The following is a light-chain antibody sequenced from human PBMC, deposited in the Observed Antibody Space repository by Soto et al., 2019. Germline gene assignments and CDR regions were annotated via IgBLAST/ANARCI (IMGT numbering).Light chain of an antibody. Sequence: QSALTQPASVSGSPGQSITISCTGTSSDVGGYNDVSWYQQHPGKAPKLMIYDVSNRPSGVSNRFSGSKSGNKASLNISGLQAEDEADYYCSSYTRSSTVVFGGGTKLTV. J-gene: IGLJ2*01. V-gene: IGLV2-14*01. CDR1: SSDVGGYND. CDR3: SSYTRSSTVV. CDR2: DVS.